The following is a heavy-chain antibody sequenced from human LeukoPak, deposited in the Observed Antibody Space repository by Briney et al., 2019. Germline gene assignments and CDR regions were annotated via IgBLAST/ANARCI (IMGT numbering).Heavy chain of an antibody. Sequence: ASVQVSCKASGYTFTAYYIHWVRQAPRHGLEWMGWINPNSGDTDYSQKFQGRVTMTRDTSISTAYMELSRLRSDDTAVYYCARGVTGSSWYINWFDPWGQGTLVTVSS. D-gene: IGHD6-13*01. CDR1: GYTFTAYY. CDR2: INPNSGDT. V-gene: IGHV1-2*02. CDR3: ARGVTGSSWYINWFDP. J-gene: IGHJ5*02.